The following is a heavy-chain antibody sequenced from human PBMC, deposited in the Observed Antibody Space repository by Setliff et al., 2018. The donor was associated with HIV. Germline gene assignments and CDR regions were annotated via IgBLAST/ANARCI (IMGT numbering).Heavy chain of an antibody. CDR3: ARGSGGCCSGGSCYFGFGLAL. D-gene: IGHD2-15*01. J-gene: IGHJ6*02. CDR1: GGSISSSSDY. V-gene: IGHV4-39*07. Sequence: PSETLSLTCTVSGGSISSSSDYWGWIRKPPGKGLEWIGYIYYSWSTYYNPSLKSRITISVYPSKKQFSLKLRSVTAADTAVYYCARGSGGCCSGGSCYFGFGLALWGQGTTVTVSS. CDR2: IYYSWST.